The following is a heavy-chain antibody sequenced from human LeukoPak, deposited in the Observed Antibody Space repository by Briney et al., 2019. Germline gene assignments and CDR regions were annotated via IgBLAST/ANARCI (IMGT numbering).Heavy chain of an antibody. V-gene: IGHV3-48*01. Sequence: GGSLRLSCAASGFIFRSYSMNWVRQAPGKGLEWVAFITSSSDTISYADSVKGRFTISRDNAKNSLYLQMDGLRSDDTAVYYCARGLRRPLGDWFDPWGKGTLVTVSS. CDR1: GFIFRSYS. CDR3: ARGLRRPLGDWFDP. J-gene: IGHJ5*02. CDR2: ITSSSDTI. D-gene: IGHD4-17*01.